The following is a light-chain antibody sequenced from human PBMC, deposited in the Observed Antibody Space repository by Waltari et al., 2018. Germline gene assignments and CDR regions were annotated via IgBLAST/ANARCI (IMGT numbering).Light chain of an antibody. Sequence: EIVMTQSPATLSVSPGERATLSCRASQSVSSTLAWYQQKPGQPPRLLIYSASTRATATPARFSGSGSGTEFTLAISSLQSEDFAVYYCQQYYEWPLTFGG. J-gene: IGKJ4*01. CDR3: QQYYEWPLT. CDR1: QSVSST. V-gene: IGKV3D-15*01. CDR2: SAS.